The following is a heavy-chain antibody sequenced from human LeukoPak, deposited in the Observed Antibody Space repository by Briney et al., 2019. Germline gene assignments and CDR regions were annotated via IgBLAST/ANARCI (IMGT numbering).Heavy chain of an antibody. D-gene: IGHD2-2*01. CDR3: VRGGCSSTSCYDG. CDR1: GFTFKNYG. CDR2: IWYDGSNK. Sequence: GGSLRLSCAASGFTFKNYGMHWVRHAPGKGLEWVAVIWYDGSNKYYADSVKGRFTISRDNSKNTLYLQMNSLRAEDTAVYYCVRGGCSSTSCYDGWGQGTLVTVSS. V-gene: IGHV3-33*01. J-gene: IGHJ4*02.